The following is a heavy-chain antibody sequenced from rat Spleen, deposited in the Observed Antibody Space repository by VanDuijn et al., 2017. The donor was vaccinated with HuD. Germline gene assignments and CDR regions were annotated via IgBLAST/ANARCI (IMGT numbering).Heavy chain of an antibody. CDR2: ISYGDSSGHSST. Sequence: EVQLVESGGGLVQPGRSMKLSCAASGFTFSDFGMAWVRQAPTKGLEWVATISYGDSSGHSSTYYRDSVKGRFTISRDNAKNTLYLQMDSLRSEDTATYYCARAGYLRDWYFDFWGPGTMVTVSS. J-gene: IGHJ1*01. D-gene: IGHD2-2*01. CDR3: ARAGYLRDWYFDF. V-gene: IGHV5-29*01. CDR1: GFTFSDFG.